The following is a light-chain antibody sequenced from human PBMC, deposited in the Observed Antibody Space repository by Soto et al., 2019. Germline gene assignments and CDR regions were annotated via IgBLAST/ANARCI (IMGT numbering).Light chain of an antibody. V-gene: IGKV3-15*01. J-gene: IGKJ1*01. CDR1: QSVSSN. Sequence: EILMTQSPATLSVSPGDRATLSCRASQSVSSNLAWYQQKPGQAPRLLIYSVSTRATDIPARFSGSGSGTEFTLTISSLQSEDFAVYYCQQYNNWPPTWTFGQGTKVEI. CDR2: SVS. CDR3: QQYNNWPPTWT.